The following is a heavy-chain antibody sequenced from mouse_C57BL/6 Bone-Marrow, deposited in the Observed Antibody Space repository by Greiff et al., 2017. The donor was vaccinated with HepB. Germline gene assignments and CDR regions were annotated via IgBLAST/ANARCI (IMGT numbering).Heavy chain of an antibody. J-gene: IGHJ2*01. D-gene: IGHD2-3*01. CDR1: GYTFTSYW. Sequence: QVQLQQPGAELVMPGASVKMSCKASGYTFTSYWMHWVKQRPGQGLEWIGEIDPSDSYTNYNQKFKGKSTLTVDKSSSTAYMQLSSLTSEDSAVDYCARFFIYDGYYGFDYWGQGTTLTVSS. CDR2: IDPSDSYT. V-gene: IGHV1-69*01. CDR3: ARFFIYDGYYGFDY.